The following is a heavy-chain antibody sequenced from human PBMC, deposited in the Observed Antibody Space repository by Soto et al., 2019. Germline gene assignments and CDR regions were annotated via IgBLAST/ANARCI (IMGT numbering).Heavy chain of an antibody. D-gene: IGHD3-10*01. J-gene: IGHJ6*02. CDR3: VRANVGATFGHYYYGMDV. Sequence: GASVKVSCKASGGTFSSYAISWVRQAPGQGLEWMGGIVPIFGTPNYAQKFQGRVTITADESTSTAYMELSGLRSEDTALYYCVRANVGATFGHYYYGMDVWGQGTTVTVSS. CDR2: IVPIFGTP. CDR1: GGTFSSYA. V-gene: IGHV1-69*13.